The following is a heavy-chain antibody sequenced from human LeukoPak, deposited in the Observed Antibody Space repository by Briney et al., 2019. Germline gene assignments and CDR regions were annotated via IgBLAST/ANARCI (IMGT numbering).Heavy chain of an antibody. CDR3: ARDRGVRGVISSPGSMDV. CDR2: INTNTGNP. CDR1: GGTFSSYA. J-gene: IGHJ6*04. Sequence: ASVKVSCKASGGTFSSYAISWVRQAPGQGLEWMGWINTNTGNPTYAQGFTGRFVFSLDTSVSTAYLQISSLKAEDTAVYYCARDRGVRGVISSPGSMDVWGKGTTVTVSS. V-gene: IGHV7-4-1*02. D-gene: IGHD3-10*01.